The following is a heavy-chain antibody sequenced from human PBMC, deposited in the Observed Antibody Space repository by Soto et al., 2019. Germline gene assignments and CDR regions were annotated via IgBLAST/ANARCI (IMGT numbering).Heavy chain of an antibody. CDR1: GGSFSSGDYY. Sequence: SETLSLTCSVSGGSFSSGDYYWSWIRQPPGKGQKWIGNIFYSGSTYYNTALESQIIMSVDTSKNQFSLKLSSVTAAYIAVYFCAIDRYFYTSGRSYGLDVWGQGTTCTVSS. V-gene: IGHV4-30-4*01. CDR3: AIDRYFYTSGRSYGLDV. CDR2: IFYSGST. J-gene: IGHJ6*02. D-gene: IGHD3-10*01.